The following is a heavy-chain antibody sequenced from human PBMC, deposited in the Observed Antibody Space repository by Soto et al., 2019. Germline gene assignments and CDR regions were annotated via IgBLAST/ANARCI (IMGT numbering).Heavy chain of an antibody. CDR3: ARLGAYYQSLDP. CDR1: GGSISRCNYY. CDR2: IYYNGAT. Sequence: PSDTLSLTCTVSGGSISRCNYYCGWVRQPPGKGLEWSETIYYNGATFYNPSLKSRVTISVDTSKNQFSLKLSSVTAADTAVYYCARLGAYYQSLDPWGPGTLVTVSS. J-gene: IGHJ5*02. V-gene: IGHV4-39*07. D-gene: IGHD2-21*01.